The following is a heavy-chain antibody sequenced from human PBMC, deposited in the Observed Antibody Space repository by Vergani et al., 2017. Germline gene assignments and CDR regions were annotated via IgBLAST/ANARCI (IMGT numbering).Heavy chain of an antibody. CDR1: GYSSVVYG. CDR2: ISAYNGKT. D-gene: IGHD2-15*01. Sequence: QVHLEQSGFEVKKPGASVKVSCKASGYSSVVYGLTWVRQVPGQGLEWMGWISAYNGKTHYSQSLRNRVTMTIDTSTNTGYMELRTLTSDDTAVYYCASGYCGRVDCYKTYFEYWGQGTLVTVSS. J-gene: IGHJ4*02. CDR3: ASGYCGRVDCYKTYFEY. V-gene: IGHV1-18*01.